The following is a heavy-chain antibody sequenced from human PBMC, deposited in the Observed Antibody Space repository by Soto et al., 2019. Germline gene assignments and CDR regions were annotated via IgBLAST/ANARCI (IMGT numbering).Heavy chain of an antibody. CDR3: ARVGPAHYYDSSGYYSPLDY. J-gene: IGHJ4*02. CDR1: GDTFSSYA. Sequence: QVQLVQSGAEVKKPGSSVKVSCKASGDTFSSYAINWVRQAPGQGLEWMGGIIPMFGTENYAQKFKGRVTITAGECTRTVYMELRSLSSEDTAVYYCARVGPAHYYDSSGYYSPLDYWGQGTLVTVSS. V-gene: IGHV1-69*01. CDR2: IIPMFGTE. D-gene: IGHD3-22*01.